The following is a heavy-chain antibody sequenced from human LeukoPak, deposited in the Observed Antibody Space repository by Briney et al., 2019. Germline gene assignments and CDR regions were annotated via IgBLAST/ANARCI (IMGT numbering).Heavy chain of an antibody. CDR2: ISGSGGST. D-gene: IGHD2-15*01. CDR3: ANLGYCSGGSCYDDY. J-gene: IGHJ4*02. CDR1: GFTFSSYA. V-gene: IGHV3-23*01. Sequence: PGGSLRLSCAASGFTFSSYAMSWVRQAPGKGLEWVSAISGSGGSTYYADSVKGRFTISGDNSKNTLYLQMNSLRAEDTAVYYCANLGYCSGGSCYDDYWGQGTLVTVSS.